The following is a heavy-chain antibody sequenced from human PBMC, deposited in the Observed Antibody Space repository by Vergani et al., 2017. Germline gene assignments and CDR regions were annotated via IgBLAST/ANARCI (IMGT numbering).Heavy chain of an antibody. CDR3: AKYGSGYYYYYGMDV. J-gene: IGHJ6*02. V-gene: IGHV3-23*01. CDR1: GFTFSSYA. Sequence: EVQLLESGGGLVQPGGSLRLSCAASGFTFSSYAMSWVRQAPGKGLEWVSAISGSGGSTYYADSVKGRFTISRDNSNNTLYLQLNSLRAEDTAVYYCAKYGSGYYYYYGMDVWGQGTTVTVSS. CDR2: ISGSGGST. D-gene: IGHD3-10*01.